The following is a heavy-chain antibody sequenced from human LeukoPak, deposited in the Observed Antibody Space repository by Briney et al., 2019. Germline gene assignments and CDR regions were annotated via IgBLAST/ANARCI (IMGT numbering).Heavy chain of an antibody. CDR1: GYTFTGYY. D-gene: IGHD6-6*01. Sequence: SVKVSCKASGYTFTGYYMHWVRQAPGQGLEWMGGIIPIFGTANYAQKFQGRVTITTDESTSTAYMELSSLRSEDTAVYYCARGMGYSSSVYDAFDIWGQGTMVPVSS. V-gene: IGHV1-69*05. CDR2: IIPIFGTA. CDR3: ARGMGYSSSVYDAFDI. J-gene: IGHJ3*02.